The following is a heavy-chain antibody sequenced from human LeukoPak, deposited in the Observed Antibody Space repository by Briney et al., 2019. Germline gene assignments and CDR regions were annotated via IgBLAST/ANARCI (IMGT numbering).Heavy chain of an antibody. CDR1: GGTFSSYA. D-gene: IGHD3-22*01. J-gene: IGHJ3*02. Sequence: ASVKVSCKASGGTFSSYAISWVRQAPGQGLEWMGRIIPILGIANYAQKFQGRVTITADKSTSTAYMELSSLRSEDTAVYYCAGGPGVVVIHDVFDIWGKGTMVTVSS. CDR2: IIPILGIA. CDR3: AGGPGVVVIHDVFDI. V-gene: IGHV1-69*04.